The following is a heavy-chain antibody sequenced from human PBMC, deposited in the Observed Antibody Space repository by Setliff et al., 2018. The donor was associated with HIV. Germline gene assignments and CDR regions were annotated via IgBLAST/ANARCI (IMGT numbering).Heavy chain of an antibody. J-gene: IGHJ3*02. V-gene: IGHV1-58*01. CDR2: IVVGSGNT. CDR1: GFTFTNSA. D-gene: IGHD1-7*01. CDR3: AADPQTGTTSYDAFDI. Sequence: ASVKVSCKASGFTFTNSAVQWVRQARGQRLEWIGWIVVGSGNTNYAQKFQKRVTITRDMSTSRAYMELSGLRTEDTAVYYCAADPQTGTTSYDAFDIWGQGTVVTVSS.